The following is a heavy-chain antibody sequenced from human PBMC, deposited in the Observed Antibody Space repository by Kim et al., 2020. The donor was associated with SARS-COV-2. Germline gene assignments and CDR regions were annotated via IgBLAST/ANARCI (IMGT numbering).Heavy chain of an antibody. CDR3: ARDRDI. V-gene: IGHV1-69*04. J-gene: IGHJ3*02. Sequence: PILGIANYAQKFQGRVTITADKSTSTAYMELSSLRSEDTAVYYCARDRDIWGQGTMVTVSS. CDR2: PILGIA.